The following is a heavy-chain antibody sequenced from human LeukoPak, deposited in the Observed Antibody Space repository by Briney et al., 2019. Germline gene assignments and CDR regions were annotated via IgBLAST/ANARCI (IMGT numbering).Heavy chain of an antibody. D-gene: IGHD2-2*01. CDR2: ISGSGGST. J-gene: IGHJ6*02. V-gene: IGHV3-23*01. CDR1: GFTFSSYA. CDR3: AKGGYHLNDYYDMDV. Sequence: GASLRLSCAASGFTFSSYAMSWVRQAPGQGLEWVSAISGSGGSTYYADSVKGRFTISRDNSKNTLYLQMNSLRAEDTAVYYCAKGGYHLNDYYDMDVWGQGTTVTVSS.